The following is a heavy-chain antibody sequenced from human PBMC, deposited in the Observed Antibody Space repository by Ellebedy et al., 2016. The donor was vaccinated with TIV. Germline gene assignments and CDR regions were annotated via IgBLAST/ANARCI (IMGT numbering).Heavy chain of an antibody. CDR2: IIPIFGTA. J-gene: IGHJ6*03. CDR3: ASPYPRRLRMVRGVTAAYYYYYYMDV. Sequence: SVKVSCXASGGTFSSYAISWVRQAPGQGLEWMGGIIPIFGTANYAQKFQGRVTITADESTSTAYMELSSLRSEDTAVYYCASPYPRRLRMVRGVTAAYYYYYYMDVWGKGTTVTVSS. V-gene: IGHV1-69*13. CDR1: GGTFSSYA. D-gene: IGHD3-10*01.